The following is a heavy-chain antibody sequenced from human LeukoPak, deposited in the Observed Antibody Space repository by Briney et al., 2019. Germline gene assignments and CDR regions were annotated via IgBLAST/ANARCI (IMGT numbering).Heavy chain of an antibody. Sequence: SETLSLTCTVSGGSISGYYWSWIRQPPGKGLEWIGFIYYSGSTKYNPSLKSRVTISVDTSKNQFSLKLTSVTAADTAVYYCARCGSGSYSDDHFQHWGQGTLVTVSS. D-gene: IGHD3-10*01. V-gene: IGHV4-59*08. CDR3: ARCGSGSYSDDHFQH. CDR2: IYYSGST. J-gene: IGHJ1*01. CDR1: GGSISGYY.